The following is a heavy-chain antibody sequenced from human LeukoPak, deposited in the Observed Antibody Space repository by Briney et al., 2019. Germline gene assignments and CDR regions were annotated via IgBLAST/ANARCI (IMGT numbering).Heavy chain of an antibody. CDR1: GYTFTSYY. D-gene: IGHD5-18*01. Sequence: GSSVKVSCKASGYTFTSYYMHWVRQAPGQGLEWMGIINPSGGSTSYAQKFQGRVTMTRDTSTSTVYMELSSLRSEDAAVYYCAGGIEVDTANDYWGQGTLVTVSS. CDR3: AGGIEVDTANDY. V-gene: IGHV1-46*01. CDR2: INPSGGST. J-gene: IGHJ4*02.